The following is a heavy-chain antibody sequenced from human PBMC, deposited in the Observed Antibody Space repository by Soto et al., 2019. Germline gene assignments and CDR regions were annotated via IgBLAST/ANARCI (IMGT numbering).Heavy chain of an antibody. CDR3: GSEGVGVVPFDF. CDR2: IYSSGST. J-gene: IGHJ4*02. D-gene: IGHD3-3*01. CDR1: GGSIGGYY. Sequence: QVQLQESGPGLVKPSETLSLTCTVSGGSIGGYYWNWIRQPAGKRLEWIGRIYSSGSTNYNPSLKSRVTMSVDTSKNQISLKLTSVTAADTAVYYCGSEGVGVVPFDFWGQGTLVTVSA. V-gene: IGHV4-4*07.